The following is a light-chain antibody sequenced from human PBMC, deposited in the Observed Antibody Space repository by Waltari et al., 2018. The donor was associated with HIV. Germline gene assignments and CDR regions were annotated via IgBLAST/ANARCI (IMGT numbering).Light chain of an antibody. CDR3: VGWDSRLSGYV. J-gene: IGLJ1*01. V-gene: IGLV1-47*01. CDR2: KDT. Sequence: QSVLTQPPSASGTPGQRVTISCSVSSSNIENDNVSWYQKLTGATPRLLIYKDTQCPSWVPDRFTGSKTGTSASLAISGLRSEDEADYYCVGWDSRLSGYVFGSGTKVTVL. CDR1: SSNIENDN.